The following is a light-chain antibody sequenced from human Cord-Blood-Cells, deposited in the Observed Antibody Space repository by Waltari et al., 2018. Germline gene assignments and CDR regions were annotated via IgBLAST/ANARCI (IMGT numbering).Light chain of an antibody. CDR1: QSVSSN. J-gene: IGKJ4*01. V-gene: IGKV3-15*01. CDR3: QQYNNWPLT. Sequence: EIVMTHSPATLSVSPGERATLSCRASQSVSSNLAWYQQKPGQAPRLLIYGASTRATGIPARFSGSGSGKEFTLTISSLQSEDFAVYYGQQYNNWPLTFGGGTKVEIK. CDR2: GAS.